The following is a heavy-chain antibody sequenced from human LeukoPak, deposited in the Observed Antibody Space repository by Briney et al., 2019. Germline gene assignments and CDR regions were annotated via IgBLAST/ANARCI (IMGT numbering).Heavy chain of an antibody. D-gene: IGHD6-19*01. CDR3: AKALTSGWYLDAFNI. Sequence: GGSLRLSCAASGFTFSSYSMNWVRQAPGKGLEWVAVISYDGSNKYYADSVKGRFTISRDNSKNTLFLEMNSLRAEDTAVYYCAKALTSGWYLDAFNIWGQGTMVTVSS. CDR2: ISYDGSNK. CDR1: GFTFSSYS. V-gene: IGHV3-30*18. J-gene: IGHJ3*02.